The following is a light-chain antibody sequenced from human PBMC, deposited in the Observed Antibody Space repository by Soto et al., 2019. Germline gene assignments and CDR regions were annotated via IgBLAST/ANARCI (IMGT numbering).Light chain of an antibody. J-gene: IGKJ1*01. CDR3: QKYNSAPWT. Sequence: DIQMTQSPSSLSASVGDRVTITCRASRVISNYLAWYQQKPGKVPKLLIYAASTLQSGVPFRFSGRGSWTDFTPTISSPQPEDVATSYCQKYNSAPWTFGQGTKVEIK. CDR2: AAS. V-gene: IGKV1-27*01. CDR1: RVISNY.